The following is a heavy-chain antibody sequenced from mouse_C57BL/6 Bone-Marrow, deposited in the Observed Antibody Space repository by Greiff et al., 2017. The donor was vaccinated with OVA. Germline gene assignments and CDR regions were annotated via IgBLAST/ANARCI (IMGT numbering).Heavy chain of an antibody. CDR3: AATGTGFAY. CDR1: GYTFTSYG. Sequence: QVQLKESGAELARPGASVKLSCKASGYTFTSYGISWVKQRTGQGLEWIGEIYPRSGNTYYNEKFKGKATLTADKSSSTAYMELRSLTSEDSAVYFCAATGTGFAYWGQGTLVTVSA. D-gene: IGHD4-1*02. V-gene: IGHV1-81*01. CDR2: IYPRSGNT. J-gene: IGHJ3*01.